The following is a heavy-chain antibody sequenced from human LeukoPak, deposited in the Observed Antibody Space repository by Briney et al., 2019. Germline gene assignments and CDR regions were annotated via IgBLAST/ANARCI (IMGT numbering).Heavy chain of an antibody. J-gene: IGHJ5*02. V-gene: IGHV3-66*01. Sequence: GGSLRLSCAASGLTVSSNYMSWVRQAPGKGLEGVSVIYSGGSTYYADSVKGRFTISRDNSKNTLYLQMNSLRAEDTAVYYCARDQFNYYGSGSYYLWGQGTLVTVSS. CDR2: IYSGGST. CDR1: GLTVSSNY. D-gene: IGHD3-10*01. CDR3: ARDQFNYYGSGSYYL.